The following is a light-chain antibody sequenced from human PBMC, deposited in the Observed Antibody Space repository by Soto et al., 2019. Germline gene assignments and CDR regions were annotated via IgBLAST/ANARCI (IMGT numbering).Light chain of an antibody. CDR2: EVN. CDR1: SSEVGDYNY. V-gene: IGLV2-8*01. Sequence: QSALTQPPSASGSPGQSVTISCTGTSSEVGDYNYVSWYQQHPGKAPKLMIYEVNERPSGVPDRFSGSKSGNTASLTISGLQAEDEADYYCSSYGGTINVFGTGTKVTVL. CDR3: SSYGGTINV. J-gene: IGLJ1*01.